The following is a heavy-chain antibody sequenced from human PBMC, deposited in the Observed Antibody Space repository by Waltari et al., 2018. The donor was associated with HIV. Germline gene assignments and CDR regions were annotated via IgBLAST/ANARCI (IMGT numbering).Heavy chain of an antibody. CDR1: GFPFSSYS. CDR3: ARDRGYSSTHYGMDV. CDR2: ISSSSSTI. J-gene: IGHJ6*02. D-gene: IGHD6-13*01. V-gene: IGHV3-48*01. Sequence: EVQLVESGGGLVQPGGSLRLPCPVSGFPFSSYSMNWVRQAPGKGLEWVSYISSSSSTIYYADSVKGRFTISRDNAKNSLYLQMNSLRAEDTAVYYCARDRGYSSTHYGMDVWGQGTTVTVSS.